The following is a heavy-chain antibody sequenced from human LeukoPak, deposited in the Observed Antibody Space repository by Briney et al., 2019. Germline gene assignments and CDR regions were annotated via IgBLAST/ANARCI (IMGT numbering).Heavy chain of an antibody. J-gene: IGHJ4*02. CDR2: ISYDGSNK. D-gene: IGHD3-10*01. Sequence: GGSLRLSCAASGFTFSSYAMSWVRQAPGKGLEWVAVISYDGSNKYYADSVKGRFTISRDNSKNTLYLQMNSLRAEDTAVYYCARVRGGYYFDYWGQGTLVTVSS. V-gene: IGHV3-30-3*01. CDR1: GFTFSSYA. CDR3: ARVRGGYYFDY.